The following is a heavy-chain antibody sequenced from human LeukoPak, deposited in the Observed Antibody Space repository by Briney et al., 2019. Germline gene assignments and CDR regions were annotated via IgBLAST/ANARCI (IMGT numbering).Heavy chain of an antibody. J-gene: IGHJ4*02. D-gene: IGHD4-23*01. CDR2: ITSSGSTI. CDR3: ARASSTPY. V-gene: IGHV3-48*03. Sequence: GGSLRLSCAASGFSFSSYAMNWVRQAPGKGLEWVSYITSSGSTIYYADSVKGRFTISRDNAKNSLFLQMNNLSGEDTAVYYCARASSTPYWGQGTLVTVSS. CDR1: GFSFSSYA.